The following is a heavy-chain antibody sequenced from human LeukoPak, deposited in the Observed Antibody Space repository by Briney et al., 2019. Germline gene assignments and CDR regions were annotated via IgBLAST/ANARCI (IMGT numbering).Heavy chain of an antibody. CDR3: AGAYGNWFNP. Sequence: SETLSLTCAVSGGSISSGGYSWSWIRHPPGKGLEWIGYIYHSGSTYFNPSLKSRVTISVDRSKNQFSLKLSSVTAADTAVYYCAGAYGNWFNPWGQGTLVTVSS. V-gene: IGHV4-30-2*01. CDR2: IYHSGST. CDR1: GGSISSGGYS. J-gene: IGHJ5*02. D-gene: IGHD3-16*01.